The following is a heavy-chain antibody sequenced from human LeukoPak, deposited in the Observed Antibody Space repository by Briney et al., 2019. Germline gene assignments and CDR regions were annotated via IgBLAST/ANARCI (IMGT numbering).Heavy chain of an antibody. CDR1: GFTFDDYG. Sequence: SGGSLGLSCAASGFTFDDYGMSWVRQAPGKGLEWVSGINWNGGSTGYADSVKGRFTISRDNAKNSLYLQMNSLRAEDTALYYCARPYSSGWAFDIWGQGTMVTVSS. CDR3: ARPYSSGWAFDI. CDR2: INWNGGST. J-gene: IGHJ3*02. V-gene: IGHV3-20*04. D-gene: IGHD6-19*01.